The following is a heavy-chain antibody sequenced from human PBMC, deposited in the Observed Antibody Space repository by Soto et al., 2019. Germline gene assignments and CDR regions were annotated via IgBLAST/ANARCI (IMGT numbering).Heavy chain of an antibody. Sequence: PSETLSLTCTVSGGSISSSSYYWGWIRQPPGKGLEWIGSIYYSGSTYYNPSLKSRVTISVDTSKNQFSLKLSSATAADTAVYYCARTYYYVPYWGQGTLVTVSS. CDR1: GGSISSSSYY. J-gene: IGHJ4*02. V-gene: IGHV4-39*01. CDR2: IYYSGST. D-gene: IGHD3-10*02. CDR3: ARTYYYVPY.